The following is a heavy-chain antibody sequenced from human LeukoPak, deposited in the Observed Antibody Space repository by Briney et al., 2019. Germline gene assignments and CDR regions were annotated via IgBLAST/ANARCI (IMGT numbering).Heavy chain of an antibody. Sequence: ASVKVSCKASGYTFTGYYIHWVRQAPGQGLEWMGRINPNNGGTNYAQKFQGRVTMTRDMSMSTAYMELSRLRSVDTAVYYCAGEDNSSGYRPFDIWGQGQWSPSRQ. V-gene: IGHV1-2*06. CDR2: INPNNGGT. J-gene: IGHJ3*02. D-gene: IGHD3-22*01. CDR1: GYTFTGYY. CDR3: AGEDNSSGYRPFDI.